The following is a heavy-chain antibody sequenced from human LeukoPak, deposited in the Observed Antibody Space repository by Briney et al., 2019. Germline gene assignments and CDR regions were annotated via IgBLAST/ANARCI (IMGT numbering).Heavy chain of an antibody. D-gene: IGHD4-17*01. CDR1: GGSFSGYY. J-gene: IGHJ3*02. Sequence: SETLSLTCAVYGGSFSGYYWSWIRQPPGKGLEWIGEINHSGSTNYNPSLKSRVTISVDTSKNQFSLKLSSVTAADTAVYYCARLRSDAFDIWGQGTMATVSS. V-gene: IGHV4-34*01. CDR3: ARLRSDAFDI. CDR2: INHSGST.